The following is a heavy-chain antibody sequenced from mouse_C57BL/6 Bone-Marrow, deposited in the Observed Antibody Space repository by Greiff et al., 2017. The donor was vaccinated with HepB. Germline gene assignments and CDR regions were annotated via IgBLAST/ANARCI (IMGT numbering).Heavy chain of an antibody. CDR3: ARGTTVVAS. Sequence: EVKLMESGGDLVKPGGSLKLSCAASGFTFSSYGMSWVRQTPDKRLEWVATISSGGSYTYYPDSVKGRFTISRDNAKNTLYMQMSSMKSEDTAMYYCARGTTVVASRGQGTSVTVSS. CDR2: ISSGGSYT. J-gene: IGHJ4*01. V-gene: IGHV5-6*02. CDR1: GFTFSSYG. D-gene: IGHD1-1*01.